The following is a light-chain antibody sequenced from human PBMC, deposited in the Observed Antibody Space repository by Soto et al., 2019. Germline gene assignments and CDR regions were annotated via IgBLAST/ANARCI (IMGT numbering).Light chain of an antibody. CDR3: QQYNSYPIT. J-gene: IGKJ5*01. CDR1: QGISSY. CDR2: AAS. V-gene: IGKV1-8*01. Sequence: AIRMTQSPSSLSASTGDRVTITCRASQGISSYLAWYQQKPGKAPKLLIYAASTLQSGVPSRFSGSGSGTEFTLTISSLQPDDFATYYCQQYNSYPITFRQGTRLEIK.